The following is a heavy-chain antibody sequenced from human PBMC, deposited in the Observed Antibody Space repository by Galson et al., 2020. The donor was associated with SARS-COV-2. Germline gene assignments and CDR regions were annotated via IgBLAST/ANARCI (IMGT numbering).Heavy chain of an antibody. CDR3: ARDSLNAFDI. J-gene: IGHJ3*02. Sequence: GESLKISCAASGFTFSDYYMNWIRQAPGKGLEWVSYISSSGNTIYYADSVRGRFTISRDNAKNSLYLQMNSLRAEDTAIYFCARDSLNAFDIWGQGTMVTVSS. CDR1: GFTFSDYY. V-gene: IGHV3-11*01. CDR2: ISSSGNTI.